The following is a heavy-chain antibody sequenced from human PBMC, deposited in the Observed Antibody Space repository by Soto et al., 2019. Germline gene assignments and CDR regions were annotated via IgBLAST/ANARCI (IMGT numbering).Heavy chain of an antibody. D-gene: IGHD2-15*01. CDR3: ARGFRIIRWFDP. Sequence: GASVKVSCKASGFTFSSSAVQWVRQARGQRLEWIGWIVVGSGNRNYAQKFQERVTITRDMSTSTAYMELSSLRSEDTAVYYCARGFRIIRWFDPWGQGTLVTVSS. CDR1: GFTFSSSA. V-gene: IGHV1-58*01. CDR2: IVVGSGNR. J-gene: IGHJ5*02.